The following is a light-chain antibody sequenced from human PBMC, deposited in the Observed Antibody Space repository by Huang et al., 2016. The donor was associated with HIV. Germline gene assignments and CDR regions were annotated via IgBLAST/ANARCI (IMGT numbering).Light chain of an antibody. V-gene: IGKV3-11*01. Sequence: EIVLTQSPATLSLSPGERATLSCRASHSISCNLAWYQQTPGRAPRLLIYDGSNRGTGMPARFVGSGSGTDFTLTISSLEREDFAVYYCQQRDNWPRLTFGGGTKVEIK. J-gene: IGKJ4*01. CDR2: DGS. CDR1: HSISCN. CDR3: QQRDNWPRLT.